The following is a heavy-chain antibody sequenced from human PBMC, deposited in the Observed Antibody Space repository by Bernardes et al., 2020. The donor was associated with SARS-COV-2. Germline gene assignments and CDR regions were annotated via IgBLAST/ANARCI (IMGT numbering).Heavy chain of an antibody. CDR3: ATTNSTVTTLILYYYYYVMDV. D-gene: IGHD4-17*01. CDR2: FDPEDGET. V-gene: IGHV1-24*01. J-gene: IGHJ6*02. Sequence: ASVKVSCKVSGYTLTELSMHWVRQAPGKGLEWMGGFDPEDGETIYAQKFQGRVTMTEDTSTDTAYMELSSLRSEDTAVYYCATTNSTVTTLILYYYYYVMDVWGQGTTVTVSS. CDR1: GYTLTELS.